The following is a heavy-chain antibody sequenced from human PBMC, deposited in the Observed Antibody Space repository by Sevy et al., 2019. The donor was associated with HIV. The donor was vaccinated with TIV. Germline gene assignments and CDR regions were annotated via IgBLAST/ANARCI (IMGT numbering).Heavy chain of an antibody. V-gene: IGHV3-11*04. CDR3: ARWGPDQQWLAPFDF. CDR2: ISSSGSTI. D-gene: IGHD6-19*01. CDR1: GFTFSDYY. Sequence: GGSLRLSCAASGFTFSDYYMSWIRQAPGKGLEWVSYISSSGSTIYYADSVKGRFTISRDNAKNSLYLQMNSLRAEDTAVYYCARWGPDQQWLAPFDFWGPGTLVTVSS. J-gene: IGHJ4*02.